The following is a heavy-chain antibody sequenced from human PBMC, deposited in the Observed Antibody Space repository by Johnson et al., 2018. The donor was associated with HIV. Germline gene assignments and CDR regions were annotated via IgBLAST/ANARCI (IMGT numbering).Heavy chain of an antibody. J-gene: IGHJ3*02. V-gene: IGHV3-66*01. CDR3: ARATVESAFDI. Sequence: MLLVESGGGLVQPGGSLRLSCAASGFTFSDYYMSWVRQAPGKGLEWVSVIYSGGSTFNANSVKGRFTISRDNSENTVYLQMNSLRAEDTAVYYCARATVESAFDIWGQGTMVTVSS. CDR1: GFTFSDYY. CDR2: IYSGGST. D-gene: IGHD4-23*01.